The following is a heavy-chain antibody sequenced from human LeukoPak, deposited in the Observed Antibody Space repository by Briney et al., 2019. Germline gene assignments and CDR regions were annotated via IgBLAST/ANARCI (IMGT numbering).Heavy chain of an antibody. D-gene: IGHD2-15*01. J-gene: IGHJ4*02. Sequence: SETLSLTCTVSGGSISSSSYYWGWIRQRPGEGLQWIGSIYYGGSTNYNPSLKSRVTMSVDTSKNQFSLKLSSVTAADTAVYYCARDRYCSGGSCYSGFDYWGQGTLVTVSS. CDR3: ARDRYCSGGSCYSGFDY. V-gene: IGHV4-39*07. CDR2: IYYGGST. CDR1: GGSISSSSYY.